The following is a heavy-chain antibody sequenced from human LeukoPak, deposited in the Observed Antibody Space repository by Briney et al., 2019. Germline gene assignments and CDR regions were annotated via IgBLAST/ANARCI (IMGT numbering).Heavy chain of an antibody. CDR3: ARIYRGNNWPFDY. CDR2: LDWDDDK. D-gene: IGHD5-12*01. CDR1: GFSLSTSGMC. J-gene: IGHJ4*02. Sequence: SGPTLVNPTQTLTLTCTFSGFSLSTSGMCVSWIRQPPGKALEWLARLDWDDDKYYSTSLKTRLTISKDTSKNREVLTMTNMDPVDTATYYCARIYRGNNWPFDYWGQGTLVTVSS. V-gene: IGHV2-70*11.